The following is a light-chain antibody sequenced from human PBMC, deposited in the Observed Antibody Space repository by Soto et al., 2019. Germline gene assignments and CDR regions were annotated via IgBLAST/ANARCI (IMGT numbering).Light chain of an antibody. CDR3: QHRFNWPLT. CDR1: QSVSTF. V-gene: IGKV3-11*01. Sequence: EIVLTQSPATLCLSPGERAILSCRASQSVSTFFAWYQQKPGQAPRLLIYDASERATGIPARFSGSGSGTDFTLTINSLEPEDFAVYYCQHRFNWPLTFGGGTTVELK. CDR2: DAS. J-gene: IGKJ4*01.